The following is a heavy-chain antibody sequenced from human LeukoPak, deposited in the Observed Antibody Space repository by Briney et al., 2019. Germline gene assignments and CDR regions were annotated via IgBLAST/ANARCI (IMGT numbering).Heavy chain of an antibody. V-gene: IGHV1-2*06. Sequence: GASVKVSCKASGYTFTGYYMHWVRQAPGQGLEWMGRINPNSGGTNYSQKFQGRVTMTRDTSTSTVYMELSSLRSEDTAVYYCARDGLRHYYDSSGYFQHWGQGTLVTVSS. CDR1: GYTFTGYY. D-gene: IGHD3-22*01. CDR2: INPNSGGT. J-gene: IGHJ1*01. CDR3: ARDGLRHYYDSSGYFQH.